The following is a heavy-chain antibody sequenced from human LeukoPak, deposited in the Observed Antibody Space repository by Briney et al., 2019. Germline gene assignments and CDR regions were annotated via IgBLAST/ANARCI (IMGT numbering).Heavy chain of an antibody. V-gene: IGHV4-30-4*01. CDR3: AVKRGSDYYWDY. D-gene: IGHD3-22*01. CDR1: GGSISSGDYY. Sequence: SETLSLTCTVSGGSISSGDYYWSWIRQPPGKGLEWIGYIYHSGATYYNPSLKSRLTISLDTSKNQFSLRLNSVTAADTAVYYCAVKRGSDYYWDYWGQGTLVTVSS. CDR2: IYHSGAT. J-gene: IGHJ4*02.